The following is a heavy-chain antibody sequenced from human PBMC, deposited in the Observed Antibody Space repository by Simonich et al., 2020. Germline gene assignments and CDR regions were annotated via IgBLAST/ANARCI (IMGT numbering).Heavy chain of an antibody. CDR3: ARGGYSGSYNWFDP. D-gene: IGHD1-26*01. J-gene: IGHJ5*02. CDR1: GFTFSSYD. V-gene: IGHV3-13*01. Sequence: EVQLVESGGGLVQPGGSLRLSCAASGFTFSSYDMHWVRQAQGKGLEGWSAIGTAGETYFPGSVKGRFTISRENAKNSLYLQMNSLRAGDTAVYYCARGGYSGSYNWFDPWGQGTLVTVSS. CDR2: IGTAGET.